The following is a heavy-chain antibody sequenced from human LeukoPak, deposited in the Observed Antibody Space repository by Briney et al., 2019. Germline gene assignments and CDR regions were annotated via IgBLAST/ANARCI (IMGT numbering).Heavy chain of an antibody. Sequence: SETLSLTCAVYGGSFSGYYWSWIRQPPGKGLEWIGEINHSGSTNYNPSLKSRVTISVDTSKNQFSLKLSSVTAADTAVYYCARHRRIVWGSYRSYYFDYWGQGTLVTVSS. J-gene: IGHJ4*02. CDR1: GGSFSGYY. V-gene: IGHV4-34*01. CDR2: INHSGST. D-gene: IGHD3-16*02. CDR3: ARHRRIVWGSYRSYYFDY.